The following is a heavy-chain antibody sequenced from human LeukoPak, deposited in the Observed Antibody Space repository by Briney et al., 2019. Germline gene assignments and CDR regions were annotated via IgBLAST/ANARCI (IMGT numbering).Heavy chain of an antibody. CDR1: GYAFTSYG. CDR3: ARDPNRDYSDYEPYNWFDP. Sequence: GASVKVSCKASGYAFTSYGIIWVRQAPEQRLEWVAWICAYNGNTIYAQKLQGRLTMTTDTSTSTAYMELRSLRSDDTAVYYCARDPNRDYSDYEPYNWFDPWGQGTLVTVSS. J-gene: IGHJ5*02. CDR2: ICAYNGNT. D-gene: IGHD4-11*01. V-gene: IGHV1-18*01.